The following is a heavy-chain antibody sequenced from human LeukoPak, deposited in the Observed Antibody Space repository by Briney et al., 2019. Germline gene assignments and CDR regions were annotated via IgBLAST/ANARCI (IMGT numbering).Heavy chain of an antibody. V-gene: IGHV4-39*07. CDR3: ATNLYGSGNYFAY. CDR1: GGSISSSSYY. CDR2: IYHSGNN. J-gene: IGHJ4*02. D-gene: IGHD3-10*01. Sequence: SETLSLTCTVSGGSISSSSYYWGRIRQPPGEGLEWIGSIYHSGNNYYNPSLKSRVTISVDTSKNQFSLKLTSVTAADTAVYYCATNLYGSGNYFAYWGQGTLVTVSS.